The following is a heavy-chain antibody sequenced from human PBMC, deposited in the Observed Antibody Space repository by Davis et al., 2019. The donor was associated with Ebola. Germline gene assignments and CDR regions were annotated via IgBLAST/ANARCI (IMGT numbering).Heavy chain of an antibody. CDR1: GFTFSSYW. D-gene: IGHD2-2*01. J-gene: IGHJ6*02. V-gene: IGHV3-74*01. CDR2: INSDGSST. CDR3: ARALGGYCSSTSCYRDYYYYGMDV. Sequence: PGGSLRLSCAASGFTFSSYWMHWVRQAPGKGLVWVSRINSDGSSTNYADSVKGRFTISRDNAKNTLYLQMNSQRAEDTAVYYCARALGGYCSSTSCYRDYYYYGMDVWGQGTTVTVSS.